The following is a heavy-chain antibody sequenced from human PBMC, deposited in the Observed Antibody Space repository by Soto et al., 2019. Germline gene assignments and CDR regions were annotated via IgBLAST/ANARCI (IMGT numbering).Heavy chain of an antibody. CDR2: IYTSGST. Sequence: KPSETLSLTCTVSGGSISSYYWSWIRQPAGKGLEWIGRIYTSGSTNYNPSPKSRVTMSGNTSKKLFPLMLSFVTAAHTGVYYGASRTSKIRYFDYWGQGTLVTVSS. CDR1: GGSISSYY. J-gene: IGHJ4*02. CDR3: ASRTSKIRYFDY. V-gene: IGHV4-4*07.